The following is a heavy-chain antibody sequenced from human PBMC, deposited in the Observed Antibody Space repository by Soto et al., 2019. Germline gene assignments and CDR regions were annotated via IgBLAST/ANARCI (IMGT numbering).Heavy chain of an antibody. CDR2: INHSGST. CDR1: GGSFSGYY. Sequence: SETLSLTCAVYGGSFSGYYWSWIRQPPGKGLEWIGEINHSGSTNYNPSLKSRVTISVDTSKNQFSLKLSSVTAADTAVYYCARIRRITMVRGMQGDYYYYMDVWGKGTTVTVSS. J-gene: IGHJ6*03. V-gene: IGHV4-34*01. D-gene: IGHD3-10*01. CDR3: ARIRRITMVRGMQGDYYYYMDV.